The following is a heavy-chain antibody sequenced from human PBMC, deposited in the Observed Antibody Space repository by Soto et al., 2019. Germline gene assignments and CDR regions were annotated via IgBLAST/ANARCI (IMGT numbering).Heavy chain of an antibody. CDR1: GGSISSSSYY. D-gene: IGHD6-13*01. CDR3: ARVTSSSWYGGVDY. V-gene: IGHV4-39*07. J-gene: IGHJ4*02. Sequence: SETLSLTCTVSGGSISSSSYYWGWIRQPPGKGLEWIGIIYYSGSTYYNPSLKSRVTISVDTSKNQFSLKLSSVTAADTAVYYCARVTSSSWYGGVDYWGQGTLVTVSS. CDR2: IYYSGST.